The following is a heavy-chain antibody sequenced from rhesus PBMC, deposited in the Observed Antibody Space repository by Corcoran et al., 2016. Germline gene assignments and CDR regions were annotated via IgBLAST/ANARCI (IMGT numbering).Heavy chain of an antibody. CDR1: GGSISDSYR. J-gene: IGHJ4*01. CDR2: IYGNSTST. Sequence: QVQLQESGPGVVKPSETLSLTCAVSGGSISDSYRWSWIRQPPEKGLEWIGYIYGNSTSTNYNPSLKSRVTLSKDTSKNQFSLKLSSVTAATTAVYYCAREGYSSGWSPYYFDYWGQGVLVTVSS. CDR3: AREGYSSGWSPYYFDY. V-gene: IGHV4S10*01. D-gene: IGHD6S26*01.